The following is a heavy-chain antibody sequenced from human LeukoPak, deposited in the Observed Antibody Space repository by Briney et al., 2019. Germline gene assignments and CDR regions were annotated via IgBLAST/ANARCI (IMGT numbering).Heavy chain of an antibody. V-gene: IGHV4-39*01. CDR1: GGXISGSNYY. D-gene: IGHD3-22*01. J-gene: IGHJ4*02. CDR2: VYYSGST. CDR3: ARRKITMIVVDTDTDF. Sequence: SETLSLTCTVSGGXISGSNYYWGWIRQPPGKGLEWIGTVYYSGSTYYNPSLKSRVTISVDTSKSQFSLRLSSVTAADTAVYYCARRKITMIVVDTDTDFWGQGTLVTVSS.